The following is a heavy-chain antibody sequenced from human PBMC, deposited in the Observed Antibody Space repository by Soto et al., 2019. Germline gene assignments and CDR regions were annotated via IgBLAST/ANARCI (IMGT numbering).Heavy chain of an antibody. J-gene: IGHJ6*03. Sequence: SETLSLTCTVSGGSISSGGYYWSWIRQHPGKGLEWIGYINYSGSTYYNPSLKSRVTISVDTSKNQFSLKLSSVTAADTAVYYCARGWKGIPPGSLYYYYMDVWGKGTTVTVSS. CDR3: ARGWKGIPPGSLYYYYMDV. CDR1: GGSISSGGYY. V-gene: IGHV4-31*03. D-gene: IGHD1-1*01. CDR2: INYSGST.